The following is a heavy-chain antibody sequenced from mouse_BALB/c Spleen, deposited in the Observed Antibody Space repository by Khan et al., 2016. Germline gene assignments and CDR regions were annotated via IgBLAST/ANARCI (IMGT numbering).Heavy chain of an antibody. J-gene: IGHJ3*01. D-gene: IGHD1-1*01. CDR2: IYPGSGST. CDR1: GYTFSDCV. Sequence: QVQLKQSGPELVKPGASVKMSCKASGYTFSDCVIRWVKQRTGQGLEWIGEIYPGSGSTYYSEKFKDKATLTADKSSNTAYMQLTSLTSEDSAVYFCARGGYYGSSSGWFAYWGQGTLVTVSA. CDR3: ARGGYYGSSSGWFAY. V-gene: IGHV1-77*01.